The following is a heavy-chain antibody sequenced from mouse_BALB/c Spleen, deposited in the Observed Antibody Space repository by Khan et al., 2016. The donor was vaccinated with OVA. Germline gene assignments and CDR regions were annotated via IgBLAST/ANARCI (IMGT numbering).Heavy chain of an antibody. CDR1: GYSITSGYA. Sequence: VQLKESGPGLVKPSQSLSLTCTVTGYSITSGYAWNWIRQFPGNKLEWMGYISYSGGTSYNPSLKSRISITRDTSTNQFFLQLNSVTTEDTATYYCARGKYYGDYVDYWGQGTPLTGSS. D-gene: IGHD1-1*01. CDR2: ISYSGGT. V-gene: IGHV3-2*02. J-gene: IGHJ2*01. CDR3: ARGKYYGDYVDY.